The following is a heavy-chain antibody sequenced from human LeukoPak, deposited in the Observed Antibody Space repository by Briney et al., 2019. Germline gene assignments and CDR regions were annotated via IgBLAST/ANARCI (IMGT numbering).Heavy chain of an antibody. Sequence: GGSLRLSCAASGFTFSSYSMNWVRQAPGKGLEWVSSISSSSSYIYYADSVKGRFTISRDNAKNSLYLQMNSLRAEVTAVYYCAREARSVVVTANEYYFDYWGQGTLVTVSS. CDR3: AREARSVVVTANEYYFDY. CDR2: ISSSSSYI. D-gene: IGHD2-21*02. J-gene: IGHJ4*02. V-gene: IGHV3-21*01. CDR1: GFTFSSYS.